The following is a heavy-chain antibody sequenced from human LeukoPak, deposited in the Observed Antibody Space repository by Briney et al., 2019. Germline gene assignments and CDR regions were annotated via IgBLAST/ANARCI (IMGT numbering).Heavy chain of an antibody. CDR2: ISGSGGSP. D-gene: IGHD3-9*01. CDR3: AKDRYFDWLSYSPYYFDY. Sequence: GGSLRLSCAASGFTFSSYAMSWVRQAPGRGLEWVSAISGSGGSPYYADSVKGRFTISRDNSKNTLYLQMNTLRAEDTAVYYCAKDRYFDWLSYSPYYFDYWGQGTLVTVSS. CDR1: GFTFSSYA. J-gene: IGHJ4*02. V-gene: IGHV3-23*01.